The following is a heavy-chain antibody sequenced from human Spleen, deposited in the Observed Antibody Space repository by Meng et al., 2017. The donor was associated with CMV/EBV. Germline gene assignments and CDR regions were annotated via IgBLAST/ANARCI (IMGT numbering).Heavy chain of an antibody. CDR2: ISSSGNTI. J-gene: IGHJ4*02. CDR3: ARTYDFWSGTD. CDR1: GFTFSDYY. Sequence: GESLKISCAASGFTFSDYYMSWIRQAPGKGLEWVSYISSSGNTIYYADSVKGRFTVSRDNAKNSVFLQMNRLRVDDTAVYYCARTYDFWSGTDWGQGTLVTVSS. D-gene: IGHD3-3*01. V-gene: IGHV3-11*04.